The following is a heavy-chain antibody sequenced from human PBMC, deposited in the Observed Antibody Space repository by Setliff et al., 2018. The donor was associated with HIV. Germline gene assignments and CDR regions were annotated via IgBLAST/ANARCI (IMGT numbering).Heavy chain of an antibody. CDR3: AITIVGVTTEMY. CDR2: INHSGST. Sequence: PSETLSLTCAVYGGSFSDYYWSWIRQPPGKGLEWIGEINHSGSTNYNPSLKSRVTISVDTSKNQFSLKLSSVTAADTAVYYCAITIVGVTTEMYWGQGTLVTVSS. V-gene: IGHV4-34*01. D-gene: IGHD2-21*02. CDR1: GGSFSDYY. J-gene: IGHJ4*02.